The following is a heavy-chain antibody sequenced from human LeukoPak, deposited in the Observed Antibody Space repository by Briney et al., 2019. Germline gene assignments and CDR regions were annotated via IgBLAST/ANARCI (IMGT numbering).Heavy chain of an antibody. CDR1: GYTFRSYY. CDR2: INPNNGDT. V-gene: IGHV1-2*02. CDR3: ARDLKTAGTSGTHCNVFDC. Sequence: GASVKVSCKASGYTFRSYYIHWMRQASGQGLEWMGWINPNNGDTKSAQKFQDRVTMTRDTSITTAYMELSRLISDDTAVYYCARDLKTAGTSGTHCNVFDCWGQGTLVTVSA. D-gene: IGHD3-10*01. J-gene: IGHJ4*02.